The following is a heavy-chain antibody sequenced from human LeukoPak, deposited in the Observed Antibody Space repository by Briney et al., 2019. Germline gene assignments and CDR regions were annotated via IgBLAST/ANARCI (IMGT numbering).Heavy chain of an antibody. CDR1: GFTFSTYS. CDR2: ISSSGSTI. D-gene: IGHD3-22*01. CDR3: ARERYYYDSTYYYVKYFDY. J-gene: IGHJ4*02. V-gene: IGHV3-48*04. Sequence: QPGGSLRLSCAASGFTFSTYSMNWVRQAPGKGLEWISYISSSGSTIYYADSVKGRFTISRDNAKNSVYLQMNSLRAEDTAVYYCARERYYYDSTYYYVKYFDYWGQGTLVTVSS.